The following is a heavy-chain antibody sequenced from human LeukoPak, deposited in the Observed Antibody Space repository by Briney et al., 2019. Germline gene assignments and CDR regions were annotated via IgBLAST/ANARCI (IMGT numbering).Heavy chain of an antibody. J-gene: IGHJ4*02. D-gene: IGHD4-17*01. CDR1: GFTFDDYG. CDR2: INCNGGTT. V-gene: IGHV3-20*04. Sequence: AGGSLRLSCAASGFTFDDYGMSWVRQGPGKGLEWVSGINCNGGTTGYADSVKGRFTISRDNAKNSLYLQMNSLRAEDTALYYCARAAHYGDYALVKYYFDYWGQGTLVTVSS. CDR3: ARAAHYGDYALVKYYFDY.